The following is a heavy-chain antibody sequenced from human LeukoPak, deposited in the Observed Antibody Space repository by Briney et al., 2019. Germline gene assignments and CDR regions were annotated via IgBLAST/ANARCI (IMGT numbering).Heavy chain of an antibody. Sequence: GGSLRLSCEASGFTFGSFAMYWVRQAPGKGLEWIAGIFGSGGSPHYADSVMGRFTISRDNFQNTVYLQINSLRAEDTAVYYCGKTTAGYSSGQKPAWPVDYWGPGTLVTVSS. D-gene: IGHD5-18*01. V-gene: IGHV3-23*01. CDR3: GKTTAGYSSGQKPAWPVDY. CDR2: IFGSGGSP. J-gene: IGHJ4*02. CDR1: GFTFGSFA.